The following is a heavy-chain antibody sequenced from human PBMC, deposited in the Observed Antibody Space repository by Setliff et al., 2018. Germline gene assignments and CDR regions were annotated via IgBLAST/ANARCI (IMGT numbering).Heavy chain of an antibody. D-gene: IGHD3-16*02. CDR1: GFTFSSHG. V-gene: IGHV3-48*04. J-gene: IGHJ4*02. CDR2: ISTSSSTI. Sequence: PGGSLRLSCVASGFTFSSHGMTWVRLAPGKGLEWISYISTSSSTIYNADSVKGRFTISRDNSKNTLYLQMSSLRSEDTAVYYCVKASSDLSMAYFDLWGQGTLVTVSS. CDR3: VKASSDLSMAYFDL.